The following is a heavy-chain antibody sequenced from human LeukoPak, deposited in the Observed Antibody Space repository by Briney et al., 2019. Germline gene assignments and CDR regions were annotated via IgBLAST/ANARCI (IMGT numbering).Heavy chain of an antibody. V-gene: IGHV3-23*01. CDR1: GFTFSSYA. J-gene: IGHJ6*03. CDR2: IIDSGEST. Sequence: GGSLRLSCAASGFTFSSYAMSWVRQAPGKGLEWVSGIIDSGESTYYANFAKGRFTIPRDNSNNTLYLQMNSLRAEDTAVYYCAKLGGQELHNYYVAVCGKGTTVAVSS. D-gene: IGHD3-16*01. CDR3: AKLGGQELHNYYVAV.